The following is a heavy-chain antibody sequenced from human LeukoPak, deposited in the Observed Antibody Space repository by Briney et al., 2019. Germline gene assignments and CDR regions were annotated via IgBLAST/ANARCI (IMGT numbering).Heavy chain of an antibody. Sequence: PSETLSLTCAVYGGSFSGYYWSWIRQPPGKGLEWFGEINHSGSTNYNPSLKSRVTISVDTSKNQFSLKLSSVTAADTAVYYCASWANEYYYYGMDVWGQGTTVTVSS. CDR3: ASWANEYYYYGMDV. D-gene: IGHD3-16*01. V-gene: IGHV4-34*01. CDR2: INHSGST. J-gene: IGHJ6*02. CDR1: GGSFSGYY.